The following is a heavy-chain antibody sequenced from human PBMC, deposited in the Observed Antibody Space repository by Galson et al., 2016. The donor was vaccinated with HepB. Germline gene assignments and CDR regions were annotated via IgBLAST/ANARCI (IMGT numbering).Heavy chain of an antibody. CDR2: IYHSGNT. D-gene: IGHD4-23*01. Sequence: SLRLSCAASGFIFSNYAMSWVRQAPGKGLEWIGDIYHSGNTNYMSSLQSRVTISVDNSKNQFSLKLTAVTAADAAVYYCASVDYYYAMDVWGQGTTVTVSS. CDR1: GFIFSNYA. CDR3: ASVDYYYAMDV. J-gene: IGHJ6*02. V-gene: IGHV4-4*02.